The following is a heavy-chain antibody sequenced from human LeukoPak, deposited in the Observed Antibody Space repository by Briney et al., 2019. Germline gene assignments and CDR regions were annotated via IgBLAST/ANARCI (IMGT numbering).Heavy chain of an antibody. Sequence: GGSLRFSCAASGNYWMHWVRQAPGKGLVWVSHINSDGSWTSYADSVKGRFTISKDNAKNTVYLQMNSLRAEDTAVYYCVSFYETYWGRGTLVTVSS. D-gene: IGHD2/OR15-2a*01. CDR2: INSDGSWT. V-gene: IGHV3-74*01. J-gene: IGHJ4*02. CDR3: VSFYETY. CDR1: GNYW.